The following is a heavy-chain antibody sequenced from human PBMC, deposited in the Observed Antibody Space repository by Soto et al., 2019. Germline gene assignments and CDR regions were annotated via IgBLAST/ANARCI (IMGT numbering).Heavy chain of an antibody. CDR2: IYYTGTT. J-gene: IGHJ5*02. Sequence: PSETLSLTCTVSGDSMSRYYWTWIRQLPGKGLECIGYIYYTGTTSYNPSLKSRVTISLDTSKNQFSLNLRSVTAADTAVYYCAREAFVQGPHNEDFFDPWGQGILVTVSS. D-gene: IGHD6-6*01. V-gene: IGHV4-59*13. CDR3: AREAFVQGPHNEDFFDP. CDR1: GDSMSRYY.